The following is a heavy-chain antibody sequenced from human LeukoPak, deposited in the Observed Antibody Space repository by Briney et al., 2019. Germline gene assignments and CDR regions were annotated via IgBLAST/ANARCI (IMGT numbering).Heavy chain of an antibody. D-gene: IGHD5-18*01. CDR2: IYYSGST. J-gene: IGHJ4*02. CDR1: GGSISSGDYY. CDR3: ARDHSYGGYFDY. Sequence: PSQTLSLTCTVSGGSISSGDYYWSWIRQPPGKGLGWIGYIYYSGSTYYNPSLKSRVTISVDTSKNQFSLKLSSVTAADTAVYYCARDHSYGGYFDYWGQGTLVTVSS. V-gene: IGHV4-30-4*08.